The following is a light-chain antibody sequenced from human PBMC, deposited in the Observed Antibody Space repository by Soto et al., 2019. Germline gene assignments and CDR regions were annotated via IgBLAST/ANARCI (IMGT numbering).Light chain of an antibody. CDR2: DAS. V-gene: IGKV1-39*01. J-gene: IGKJ1*01. Sequence: DIQMTHSPSSLSASVGDRVTITCRASQSVSNYLHWYQQKPGKAPNLLIYDASSLQSGVPSRFSGSGSGTDFTLTISSLQHEDFATYYCQQSYYNPTFGQGTKV. CDR1: QSVSNY. CDR3: QQSYYNPT.